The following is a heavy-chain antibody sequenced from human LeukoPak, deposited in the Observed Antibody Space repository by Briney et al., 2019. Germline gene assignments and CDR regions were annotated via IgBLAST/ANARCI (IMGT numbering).Heavy chain of an antibody. D-gene: IGHD6-13*01. CDR3: AREGIAATEPPDY. Sequence: GGSLRLSCAASGFSFSTYSMNWVRQAPGKGLEWVSSIKSTSTYIYYADSVKGRFTISRDNAKNSLYLQMDSLRAEDTAVYYCAREGIAATEPPDYWGQGTLVTVSS. J-gene: IGHJ4*02. V-gene: IGHV3-21*01. CDR2: IKSTSTYI. CDR1: GFSFSTYS.